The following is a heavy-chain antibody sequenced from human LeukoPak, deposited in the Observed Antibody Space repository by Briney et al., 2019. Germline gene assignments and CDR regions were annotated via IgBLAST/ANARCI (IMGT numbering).Heavy chain of an antibody. Sequence: SETLTLTCAVYGGPFSGYYWSWIRQPPGKGLEWIGEINHSGSTNYNPSLKSRVTILVDTSKNQFSLKLSSVTAADTAVYYCARGHSPVTTKVSYFQHWGQGTLVTVSS. V-gene: IGHV4-34*01. J-gene: IGHJ1*01. CDR2: INHSGST. D-gene: IGHD4-17*01. CDR1: GGPFSGYY. CDR3: ARGHSPVTTKVSYFQH.